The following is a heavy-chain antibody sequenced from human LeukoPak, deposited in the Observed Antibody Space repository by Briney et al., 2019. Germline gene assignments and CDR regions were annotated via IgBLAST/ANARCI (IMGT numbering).Heavy chain of an antibody. Sequence: GGSLRLSCAASGFTFSSYSMNWVRQAPGKGLEWVSSISSSGSYIYDADSVKGRFTISRDNAQNSLYLQMNSLRAEDTAAYYCARAGDSSGYSAYFDSWGQGTLVSVSS. CDR3: ARAGDSSGYSAYFDS. CDR2: ISSSGSYI. V-gene: IGHV3-21*01. D-gene: IGHD3-22*01. CDR1: GFTFSSYS. J-gene: IGHJ4*02.